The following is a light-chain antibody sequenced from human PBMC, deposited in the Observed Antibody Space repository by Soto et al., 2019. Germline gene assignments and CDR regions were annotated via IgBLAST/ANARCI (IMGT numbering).Light chain of an antibody. V-gene: IGKV1-39*01. Sequence: DIQMTKSPSSLPASVDDRVTMTCRASQSINYNLNWYQQKPGKAPKLLIYAASSLQSGVPSRFSGSGSGTDFTLTISSRQPEDFAPYFCQQSDSLTPITFGHGTRLEI. CDR3: QQSDSLTPIT. J-gene: IGKJ5*01. CDR1: QSINYN. CDR2: AAS.